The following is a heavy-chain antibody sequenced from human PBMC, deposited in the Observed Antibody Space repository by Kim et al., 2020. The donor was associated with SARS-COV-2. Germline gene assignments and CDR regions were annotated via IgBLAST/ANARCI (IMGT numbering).Heavy chain of an antibody. J-gene: IGHJ4*02. CDR3: AKDWEAAIGTALGYFNY. D-gene: IGHD1-1*01. Sequence: RGWVSGLDLNSETIAYTDSVKGRLTISRDNAKDSLYLQMNSLRPEDTALYYGAKDWEAAIGTALGYFNYWGQGTLVTVSS. CDR2: LDLNSETI. V-gene: IGHV3-9*01.